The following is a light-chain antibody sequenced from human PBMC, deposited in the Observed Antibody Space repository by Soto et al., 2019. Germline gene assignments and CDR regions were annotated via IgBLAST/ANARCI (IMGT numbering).Light chain of an antibody. CDR2: AAS. CDR3: QQLLSYPLT. J-gene: IGKJ5*01. V-gene: IGKV1-9*01. Sequence: DIQMTQSQSSLSASVGDRVTITCRASQGISTYLACYQQKPGKAPKLLIYAASTLQSGVPLSFSGSGSGTSFTLTISSLQPEDFATYYCQQLLSYPLTFGQGTRLEIK. CDR1: QGISTY.